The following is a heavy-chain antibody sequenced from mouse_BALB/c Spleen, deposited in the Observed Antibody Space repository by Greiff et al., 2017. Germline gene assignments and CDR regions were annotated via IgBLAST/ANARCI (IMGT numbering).Heavy chain of an antibody. J-gene: IGHJ3*01. Sequence: DVMLVESGGGLVKPGGSLKLSCAASGFTFSSYAMSWVRQSPEKRLEWVAEISSGGSYTYYPDTVTGRFTISRDNPKNTLYLEMSSLRSEDTAMYYCARGITTAQFAYWGQGTLVTVSA. D-gene: IGHD1-2*01. V-gene: IGHV5-9-4*01. CDR3: ARGITTAQFAY. CDR1: GFTFSSYA. CDR2: ISSGGSYT.